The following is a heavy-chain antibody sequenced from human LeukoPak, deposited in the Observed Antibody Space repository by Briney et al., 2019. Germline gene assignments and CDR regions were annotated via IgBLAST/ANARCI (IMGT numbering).Heavy chain of an antibody. CDR3: ATIKRGNIFGYFDF. J-gene: IGHJ4*02. Sequence: PSETLSLTCAVSGASMNTHYWSWIWQPPGKGPEWIGYMLDTVTTKDNPSLKSRFTLSADTSKNQFSLRLTSVTAADTAVYYCATIKRGNIFGYFDFWGQGIPVTVSS. D-gene: IGHD5-18*01. CDR1: GASMNTHY. CDR2: MLDTVTT. V-gene: IGHV4-59*11.